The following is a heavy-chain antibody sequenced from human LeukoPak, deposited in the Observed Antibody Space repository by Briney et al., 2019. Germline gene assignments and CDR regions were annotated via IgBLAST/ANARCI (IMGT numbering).Heavy chain of an antibody. CDR2: ISSSGSTI. CDR1: GFTFSDYY. Sequence: PGGSLRLSCAASGFTFSDYYMSWIRQAPGKGLEWVSYISSSGSTIYYADSVKGRFTISRDNAKNSLYLQMNSLRAADTAVYYCARHRAHNQVVTAIPDYWGQGTLLTVSS. D-gene: IGHD2-21*02. V-gene: IGHV3-11*01. J-gene: IGHJ4*02. CDR3: ARHRAHNQVVTAIPDY.